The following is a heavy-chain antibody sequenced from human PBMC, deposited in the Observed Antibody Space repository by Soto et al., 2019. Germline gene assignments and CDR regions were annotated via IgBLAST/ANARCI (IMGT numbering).Heavy chain of an antibody. J-gene: IGHJ6*02. CDR3: SREGLRSYDYGMDD. Sequence: SGGSLRLSCAASEFPFSIYSMNWVRQSPGKGLEWVSYISIGSGSIYYADSVKGRFTISRDNAKNLLYLKMNSLRDEDTAVYYCSREGLRSYDYGMDDWGQGTMVT. CDR1: EFPFSIYS. CDR2: ISIGSGSI. V-gene: IGHV3-48*02. D-gene: IGHD4-17*01.